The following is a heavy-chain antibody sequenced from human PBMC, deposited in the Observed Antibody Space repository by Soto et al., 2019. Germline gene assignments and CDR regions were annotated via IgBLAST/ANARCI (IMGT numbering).Heavy chain of an antibody. D-gene: IGHD6-19*01. CDR2: TNNNGFTI. J-gene: IGHJ4*02. CDR1: VFTLTTYS. Sequence: PVGSLRLSCAFSVFTLTTYSMNCGGHSPGKWLEWISLTNNNGFTIYYADSVKGRFTISRDYANKSMYLHMDSLRHEDRAVYYCARGAVTSNPLFQYWGLGT. V-gene: IGHV3-48*02. CDR3: ARGAVTSNPLFQY.